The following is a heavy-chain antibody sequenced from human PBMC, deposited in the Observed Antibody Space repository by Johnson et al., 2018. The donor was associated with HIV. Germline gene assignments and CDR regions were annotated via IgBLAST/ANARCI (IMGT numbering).Heavy chain of an antibody. CDR3: ARVGAGITMTMGWGDAFDI. CDR1: GFTFDDYA. D-gene: IGHD3-22*01. J-gene: IGHJ3*02. Sequence: VQLLESGGGLVQPGGSLRLSCAASGFTFDDYAMHWVRQAPGKGLEWVSLISWDGGSTYYADSVKGRFTISRDNSKNTLYLQMNSLRAGDTAVYYCARVGAGITMTMGWGDAFDIWGQGTMVTVSS. V-gene: IGHV3-43D*03. CDR2: ISWDGGST.